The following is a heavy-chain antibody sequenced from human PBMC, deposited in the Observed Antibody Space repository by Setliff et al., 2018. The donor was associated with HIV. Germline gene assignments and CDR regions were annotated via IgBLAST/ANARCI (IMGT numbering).Heavy chain of an antibody. CDR2: IYYTGST. CDR3: ARDRRYSSSWYSNYYYYYVMDV. Sequence: SETLSLTCAVSGYSISSGYYWGWIRQPPGKGLEWVGYIYYTGSTYYNPSLKSRVTISVDTSKNQFSLKLSSVTAADTAVYYCARDRRYSSSWYSNYYYYYVMDVWGQGTTVTVSS. V-gene: IGHV4-38-2*02. D-gene: IGHD6-13*01. J-gene: IGHJ6*02. CDR1: GYSISSGYY.